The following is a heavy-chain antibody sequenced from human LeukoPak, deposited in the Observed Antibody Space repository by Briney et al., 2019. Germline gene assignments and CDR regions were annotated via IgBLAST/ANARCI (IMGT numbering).Heavy chain of an antibody. CDR3: ARDYTHYDYVWGSYRAHDAFDI. D-gene: IGHD3-16*02. V-gene: IGHV3-48*01. CDR2: ISSSSSTI. CDR1: GFTFSNYS. J-gene: IGHJ3*02. Sequence: GGSLRLSCAASGFTFSNYSMNWVRQAPGKGLEWVSYISSSSSTIYYADSVKGRFTISRDNAKNSLYLQMNSLRAEDTAVYYCARDYTHYDYVWGSYRAHDAFDIWGQGTMVTVSS.